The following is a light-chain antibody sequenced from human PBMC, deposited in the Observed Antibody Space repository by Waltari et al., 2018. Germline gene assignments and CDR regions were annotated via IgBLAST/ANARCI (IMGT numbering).Light chain of an antibody. CDR1: QSVLYSSNNKNY. Sequence: DIVMTQSPDSLAVSLGERATINCKSSQSVLYSSNNKNYLTWYQKKPGQPPKLLIYWASTRESGVPDRFSGSGSGTDFTLTISSLQAEDVAVYYCQQYYIPPLTFGQGTRLEIK. CDR2: WAS. V-gene: IGKV4-1*01. J-gene: IGKJ5*01. CDR3: QQYYIPPLT.